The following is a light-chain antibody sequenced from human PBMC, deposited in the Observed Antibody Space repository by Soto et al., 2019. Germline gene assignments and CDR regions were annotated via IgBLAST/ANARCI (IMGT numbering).Light chain of an antibody. CDR3: SSYTGSNTLL. J-gene: IGLJ2*01. Sequence: QSVLTQPASVSGSPGQSITISCTGTSRDVGGYNYVSWYQQHPGNAPKLMLYDVNNRPSGVSIRFSGSKSGNTASLTISGLQAEDEADYYCSSYTGSNTLLFGGGTKVTVL. CDR2: DVN. CDR1: SRDVGGYNY. V-gene: IGLV2-14*01.